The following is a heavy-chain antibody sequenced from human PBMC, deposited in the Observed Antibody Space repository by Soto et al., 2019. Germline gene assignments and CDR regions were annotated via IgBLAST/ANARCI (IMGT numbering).Heavy chain of an antibody. CDR3: ARGVAAAGTDWFDP. J-gene: IGHJ5*02. CDR2: MNPLSGDT. CDR1: GYTFTGDD. V-gene: IGHV1-8*01. D-gene: IGHD6-13*01. Sequence: ASVKVSCKTSGYTFTGDDINWVRQASGQGLEWMGWMNPLSGDTGYAQKFQGRVSMTRNTAISTAYLELSGLRYEDTAVYYFARGVAAAGTDWFDPWGQGTLVTVSS.